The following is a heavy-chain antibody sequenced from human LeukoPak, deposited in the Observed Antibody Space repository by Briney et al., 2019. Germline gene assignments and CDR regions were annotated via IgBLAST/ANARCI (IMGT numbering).Heavy chain of an antibody. J-gene: IGHJ2*01. CDR3: ARPALYGDYVGYFDL. CDR1: GGSISSYY. CDR2: IYYSGST. Sequence: SETLSLTCTVSGGSISSYYWSWIRQPPGKGLEWIGYIYYSGSTNYNPSLKSRVTISVDTSKNQFSLKLSSVTAADTAVYYCARPALYGDYVGYFDLWGRGTLVTVSS. D-gene: IGHD4-17*01. V-gene: IGHV4-59*08.